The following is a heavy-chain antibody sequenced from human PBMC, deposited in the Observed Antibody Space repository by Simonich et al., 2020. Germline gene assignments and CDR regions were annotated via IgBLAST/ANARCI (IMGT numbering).Heavy chain of an antibody. CDR3: ATGNLPTTQGGVFDY. Sequence: VHGGAEVKKPGASVKVSCKVSGYTLTELSMHWVRPAPGKGLEWMGGCDPEDGETIYAQKFQGRVTMTEDTSTDTAYMELSSLRSEDTAVYYCATGNLPTTQGGVFDYWGQGTLVTVSS. CDR1: GYTLTELS. CDR2: CDPEDGET. J-gene: IGHJ4*02. V-gene: IGHV1-24*01. D-gene: IGHD1-26*01.